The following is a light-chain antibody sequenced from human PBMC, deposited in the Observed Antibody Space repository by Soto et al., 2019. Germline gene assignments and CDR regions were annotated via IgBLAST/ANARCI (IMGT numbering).Light chain of an antibody. V-gene: IGLV1-44*01. Sequence: QSALTQPPSASGTPGQRVTISCSGSSSNIGGSSVNCYQHLPGTAPKLLIYTNSRRPSGVPDRFSGSKSGTSASLTISGPQSEDEAFYYCAAWDYSMSAYVFGTGTKVTVL. CDR1: SSNIGGSS. CDR3: AAWDYSMSAYV. CDR2: TNS. J-gene: IGLJ1*01.